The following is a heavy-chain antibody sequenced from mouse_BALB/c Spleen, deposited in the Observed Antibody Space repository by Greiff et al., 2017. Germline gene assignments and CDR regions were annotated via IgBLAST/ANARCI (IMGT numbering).Heavy chain of an antibody. CDR3: TLFDGYYDYAMDY. V-gene: IGHV1-69*02. CDR1: GYTFTSYW. Sequence: QVQLQQPGAELVRPGASVKLSCKASGYTFTSYWINWVKQRPGQGLEWIGNIYPSDSYTNYNQKFKDKATLTVDKSSSTAYMQLSSPTSEDSAVYYCTLFDGYYDYAMDYWGQGTSVTVSS. J-gene: IGHJ4*01. CDR2: IYPSDSYT. D-gene: IGHD2-3*01.